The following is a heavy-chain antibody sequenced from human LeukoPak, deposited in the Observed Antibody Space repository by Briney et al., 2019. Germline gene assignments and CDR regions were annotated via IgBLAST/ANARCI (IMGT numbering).Heavy chain of an antibody. J-gene: IGHJ3*02. Sequence: GGSLRLSCAASGFTFSSYSMNWVRQAPGKGLEWVSSISSSSSYIYYADSVKGRFTISRDNAKNSLYLQMNSLRAEDTAVYYCARRYSGGYGAFDIWGQGTMVTVSS. CDR2: ISSSSSYI. CDR3: ARRYSGGYGAFDI. V-gene: IGHV3-21*01. CDR1: GFTFSSYS. D-gene: IGHD1-26*01.